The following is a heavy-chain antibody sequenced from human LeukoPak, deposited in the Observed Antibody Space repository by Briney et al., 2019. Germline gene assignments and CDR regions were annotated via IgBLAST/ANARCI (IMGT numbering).Heavy chain of an antibody. CDR3: ARGGISIFGVVIYMDV. Sequence: PGGSLRLSCAASGFTFDNYGINWVRQAPGKGLEWVSRIHWNGGRTGYADSVKGRFTTSRDNAKNSLSLQMNSLRVEDTALYYCARGGISIFGVVIYMDVWGKGTTVTVSS. D-gene: IGHD3-3*01. V-gene: IGHV3-20*04. CDR1: GFTFDNYG. J-gene: IGHJ6*03. CDR2: IHWNGGRT.